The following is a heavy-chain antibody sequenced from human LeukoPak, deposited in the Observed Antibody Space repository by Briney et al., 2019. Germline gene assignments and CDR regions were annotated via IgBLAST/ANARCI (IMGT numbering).Heavy chain of an antibody. J-gene: IGHJ4*02. D-gene: IGHD5-18*01. CDR2: ISYDGSNK. Sequence: PGRSLRLSCAASGFTFSSYGMHWVRQAPGKGLEWVAVISYDGSNKYYADSVKGRFTISRDNSKNTLYLQMKSLRAEDTAVYYCAKIRTWIQLWLEMDYWGQGTLVTVSS. CDR1: GFTFSSYG. CDR3: AKIRTWIQLWLEMDY. V-gene: IGHV3-30*18.